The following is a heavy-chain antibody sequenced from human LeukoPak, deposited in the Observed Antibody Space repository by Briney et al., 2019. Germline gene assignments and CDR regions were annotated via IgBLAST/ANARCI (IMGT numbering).Heavy chain of an antibody. J-gene: IGHJ4*02. Sequence: PGGSLRLSCAASGFTFSSYAMSWVRQAPGKGLEWVANIKQDGSEKYYVDSVSGRFIISRDNAKNSLYLQMNSLRAEDTAVYYCARAPYNSGYYRFDYWGQGTLVTVSS. CDR1: GFTFSSYA. D-gene: IGHD6-19*01. CDR3: ARAPYNSGYYRFDY. V-gene: IGHV3-7*01. CDR2: IKQDGSEK.